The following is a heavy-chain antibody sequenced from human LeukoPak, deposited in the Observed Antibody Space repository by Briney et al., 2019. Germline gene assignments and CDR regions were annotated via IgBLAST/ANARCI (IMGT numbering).Heavy chain of an antibody. D-gene: IGHD6-13*01. CDR3: AKGQQPIERPLDY. Sequence: GGSLRLSCAASGFTFSSYAMSWVRRAPGKGLEWVSAISGSGGSTYYADSVKGRFTISRDNSKNTLYLQMNSLRAEDTAVHYCAKGQQPIERPLDYWGQGTLVTVSS. CDR1: GFTFSSYA. V-gene: IGHV3-23*01. J-gene: IGHJ4*02. CDR2: ISGSGGST.